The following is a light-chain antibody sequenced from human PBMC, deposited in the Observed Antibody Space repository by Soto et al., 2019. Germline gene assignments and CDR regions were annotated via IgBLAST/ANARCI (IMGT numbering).Light chain of an antibody. J-gene: IGKJ4*01. Sequence: GDRVSIPCRASQSLSSWLAWYQQKKGEAPKLLIYGASSLQSSVPSRFSGSRFGTEFALTIGSLQPDDFATYYCQQGKSFPLTFGGGTKVDIK. CDR2: GAS. CDR1: QSLSSW. CDR3: QQGKSFPLT. V-gene: IGKV1-12*01.